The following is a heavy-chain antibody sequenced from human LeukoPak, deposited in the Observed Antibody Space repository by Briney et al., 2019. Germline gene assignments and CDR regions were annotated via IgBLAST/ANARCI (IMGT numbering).Heavy chain of an antibody. Sequence: SVKVSCKASGGTFSSYAISWVRQAPGQGLEWMGGIIPIFGTANYAQKFQGRVTITADKSTSTVYMELSTLRSEDTAVYYCARVPVAAREYFDYWGQGTLVTVSS. CDR1: GGTFSSYA. V-gene: IGHV1-69*06. CDR2: IIPIFGTA. CDR3: ARVPVAAREYFDY. D-gene: IGHD6-19*01. J-gene: IGHJ4*02.